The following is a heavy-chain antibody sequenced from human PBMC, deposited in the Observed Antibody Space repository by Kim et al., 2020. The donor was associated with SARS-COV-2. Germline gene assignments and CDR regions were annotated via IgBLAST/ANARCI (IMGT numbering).Heavy chain of an antibody. CDR2: LSSDGERQ. CDR3: VQDFTGLLTMEV. CDR1: GFTRTPSA. J-gene: IGHJ6*02. Sequence: GGSLRLSCKVSGFTRTPSAMHWVRQAPGKGLQWVAGLSSDGERQYYLDPVRGRFTVSRHTSRKTLFLLMNSLKVDYPGLYFCVQDFTGLLTMEVWGQVTT. V-gene: IGHV3-30*18. D-gene: IGHD2-8*02.